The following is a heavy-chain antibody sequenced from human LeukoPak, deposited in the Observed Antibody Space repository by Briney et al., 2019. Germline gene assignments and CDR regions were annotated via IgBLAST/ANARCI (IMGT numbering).Heavy chain of an antibody. CDR3: AKVAFEMIVVVRYAFDI. D-gene: IGHD3-22*01. Sequence: GGSLRLPCAASGFTFSSYDMSWVRQAPGKGLEWVSGMSGSGGSTYYADPVKGRFTISRDNSKNTLYLQMNSLRAEDTAVYYCAKVAFEMIVVVRYAFDIWGQGTMVTVSS. CDR1: GFTFSSYD. J-gene: IGHJ3*02. V-gene: IGHV3-23*01. CDR2: MSGSGGST.